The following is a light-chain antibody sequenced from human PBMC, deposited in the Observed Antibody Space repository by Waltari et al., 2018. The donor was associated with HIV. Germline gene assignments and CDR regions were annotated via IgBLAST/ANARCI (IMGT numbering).Light chain of an antibody. CDR1: SSTVGRKA. J-gene: IGLJ2*01. V-gene: IGLV1-47*01. CDR2: RDN. CDR3: STWDDSLKDVL. Sequence: QSALTQPPSDSVTPGTRVTIPCSGSSSTVGRKAVYWYQKFPGSAPQLVIYRDNQRPPGVSDRFSGSKSGAAASLAISGLRSEDEADFYCSTWDDSLKDVLFGGGTKLTVL.